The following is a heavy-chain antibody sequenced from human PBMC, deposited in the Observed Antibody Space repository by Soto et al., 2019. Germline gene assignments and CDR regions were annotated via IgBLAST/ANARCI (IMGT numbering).Heavy chain of an antibody. D-gene: IGHD3-22*01. Sequence: GGSLRLSCAASGFIFRSYGMQWVRQAPGKGLEWVAAISYDGSNKFYVDPVKGRFTISRDNSKNTVDLQMNSLRVEDTAVFYCAKDTYYHDSSGYYTFDYWGQGTLVTVSS. V-gene: IGHV3-30*18. CDR2: ISYDGSNK. CDR1: GFIFRSYG. J-gene: IGHJ4*02. CDR3: AKDTYYHDSSGYYTFDY.